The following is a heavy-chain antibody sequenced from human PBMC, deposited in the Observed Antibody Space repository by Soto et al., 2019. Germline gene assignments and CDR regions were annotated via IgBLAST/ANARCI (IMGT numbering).Heavy chain of an antibody. CDR3: SRARYCTSPSCYNHYYYGMDI. V-gene: IGHV1-18*04. J-gene: IGHJ6*02. CDR1: GYTFTKYG. CDR2: IGVYNGKT. D-gene: IGHD2-2*02. Sequence: QEQLVQSGGEVKKPGASVRVSCKASGYTFTKYGITWVRQAPGQGLEWIGWIGVYNGKTNYARKLQGRVIMTADTSARTAYMELRSLRSEDTAVYYCSRARYCTSPSCYNHYYYGMDIWGQGTTVSVSS.